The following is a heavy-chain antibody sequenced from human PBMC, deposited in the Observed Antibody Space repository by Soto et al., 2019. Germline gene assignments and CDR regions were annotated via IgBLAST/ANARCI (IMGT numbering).Heavy chain of an antibody. CDR2: IDPSDSYT. D-gene: IGHD3-22*01. J-gene: IGHJ5*02. Sequence: EVQLVQSGAEVKKPGESLRISCKGSGYSFTRYWIYWVRQMPEKGLEWMGRIDPSDSYTNYSPSFQGHVTISADKSISTAYLQWSSLKASDTAMYYCARHPYDSSGYYHNWFDPWGQGTLVTVSS. CDR3: ARHPYDSSGYYHNWFDP. V-gene: IGHV5-10-1*01. CDR1: GYSFTRYW.